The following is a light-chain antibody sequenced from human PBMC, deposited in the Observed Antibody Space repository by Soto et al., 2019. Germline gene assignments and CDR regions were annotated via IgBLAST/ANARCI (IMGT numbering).Light chain of an antibody. V-gene: IGKV3-11*01. CDR1: QSVGSY. CDR3: YQGSNWRSLI. CDR2: DAS. J-gene: IGKJ4*01. Sequence: EIVLIQSPATLSLSPGDTATLSCRASQSVGSYLAWYQHKPDQAPRLLISDASNRATGIPARFSGSGSETDFTLTISSLEPEDSAVYYCYQGSNWRSLIFGGGTKVVIK.